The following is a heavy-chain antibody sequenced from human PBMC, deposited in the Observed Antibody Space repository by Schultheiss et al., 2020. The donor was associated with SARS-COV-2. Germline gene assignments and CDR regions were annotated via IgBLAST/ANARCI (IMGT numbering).Heavy chain of an antibody. CDR1: GFTFSSYA. D-gene: IGHD3-22*01. J-gene: IGHJ6*02. Sequence: GESLKISCAASGFTFSSYAMHWVRQAPGKGLEWVGRIKSKTNGGTTDYAAPVKGRFTISRDDSKNTLYLQMNSLKTEDTAVYYCTTGYYDSSGPYGMDVWGQGTTVTVSS. CDR3: TTGYYDSSGPYGMDV. V-gene: IGHV3-15*01. CDR2: IKSKTNGGTT.